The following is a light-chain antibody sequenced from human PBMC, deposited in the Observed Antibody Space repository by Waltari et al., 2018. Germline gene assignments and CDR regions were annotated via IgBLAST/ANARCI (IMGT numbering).Light chain of an antibody. J-gene: IGLJ2*01. CDR2: NDK. Sequence: SYVLTQPPSVSVAPGKTAMITCGGEYIDSKHVHWYPQRPGQAPVLVIYNDKNRPSGIPERFSGDNSGNTATLTITRVEAGDEADYFCQVWHSSTEQFGGGTKLTVL. V-gene: IGLV3-21*04. CDR3: QVWHSSTEQ. CDR1: YIDSKH.